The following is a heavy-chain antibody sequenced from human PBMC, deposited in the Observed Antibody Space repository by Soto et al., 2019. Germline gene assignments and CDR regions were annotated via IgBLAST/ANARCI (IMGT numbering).Heavy chain of an antibody. J-gene: IGHJ4*02. CDR2: INHSGST. V-gene: IGHV4-34*01. CDR1: GGSFSGYY. D-gene: IGHD6-13*01. CDR3: ARGTPSNFIAAAGTSPLFDY. Sequence: PSETLSLTCAVYGGSFSGYYWSWIRQPPGKGLEWIGEINHSGSTNYNPSLKSRVTISVDTSKNQFSLKLSSVTAADTAVYYCARGTPSNFIAAAGTSPLFDYWGQGTLVTVSS.